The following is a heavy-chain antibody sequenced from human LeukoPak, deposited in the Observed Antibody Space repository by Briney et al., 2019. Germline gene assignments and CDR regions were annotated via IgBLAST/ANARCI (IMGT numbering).Heavy chain of an antibody. CDR1: GGTFSSYA. CDR2: IIPIFGTA. Sequence: ASVKVSCKASGGTFSSYAISWVRQAPGQGLEWMGGIIPIFGTANYAQKFQGRVTITTDESTSTAYMELSSLRSEDTAVYYCASPDCSSTSCYSSYYCDYWGQGNLVTVSS. V-gene: IGHV1-69*05. D-gene: IGHD2-2*02. CDR3: ASPDCSSTSCYSSYYCDY. J-gene: IGHJ4*02.